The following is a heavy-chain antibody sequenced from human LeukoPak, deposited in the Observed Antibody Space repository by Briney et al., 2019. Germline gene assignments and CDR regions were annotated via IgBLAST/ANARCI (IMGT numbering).Heavy chain of an antibody. CDR1: GFTLRSYV. J-gene: IGHJ4*02. V-gene: IGHV3-23*01. CDR3: AKDRLLNCRGDCYILDY. D-gene: IGHD2-21*02. CDR2: ISGSGDST. Sequence: HPGGSLRLSCVASGFTLRSYVMNWVRQTPGKGLEWVSSISGSGDSTFYADSVKGRFSISRDSSKNTLYLQVNGLRTEDTAVYYCAKDRLLNCRGDCYILDYWGQGTVVTVSS.